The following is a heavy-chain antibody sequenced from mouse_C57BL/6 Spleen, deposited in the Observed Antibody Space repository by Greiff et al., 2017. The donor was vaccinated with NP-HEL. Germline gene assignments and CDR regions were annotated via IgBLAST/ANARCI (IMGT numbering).Heavy chain of an antibody. CDR1: GYSITSGYY. CDR3: ARYYGSSYGYFDV. D-gene: IGHD1-1*01. J-gene: IGHJ1*03. V-gene: IGHV3-6*01. Sequence: DVHLVESGPGLVKPSQSLSLTCSVTGYSITSGYYWNWIRQFPGNKLEWMGYISYDGSNNYNPSLKNRISITPDTSKNQFFLKLNSVTTEDTATYYCARYYGSSYGYFDVWGTGTTVTVSS. CDR2: ISYDGSN.